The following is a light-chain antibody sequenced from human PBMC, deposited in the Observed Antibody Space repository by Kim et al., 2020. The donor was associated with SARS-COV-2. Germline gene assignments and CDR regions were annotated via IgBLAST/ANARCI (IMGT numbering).Light chain of an antibody. CDR2: DAS. CDR1: QSVSSY. Sequence: SLSPGERATLSCRASQSVSSYLAWYQQKPGQAPRLLIYDASSRATGIPARFSGSGSGTDFTLTISSLEPEDFAVYYCQQRSNWPTFGGGTKVDIK. CDR3: QQRSNWPT. J-gene: IGKJ4*01. V-gene: IGKV3-11*01.